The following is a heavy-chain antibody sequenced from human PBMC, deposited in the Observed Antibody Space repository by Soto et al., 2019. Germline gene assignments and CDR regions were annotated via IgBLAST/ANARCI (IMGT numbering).Heavy chain of an antibody. CDR2: ISTNGGST. D-gene: IGHD3-22*01. CDR1: GFTFSIYA. Sequence: PGGSLRLSCSASGFTFSIYAMHWVRQAPGKGLEYVSSISTNGGSTDYADSVKGRFTISSDNSKNTVYLQMSSLRVEDTAVYYCVKGEYYYDSSGYYPLDYWGQGTLVTV. V-gene: IGHV3-64D*06. CDR3: VKGEYYYDSSGYYPLDY. J-gene: IGHJ4*02.